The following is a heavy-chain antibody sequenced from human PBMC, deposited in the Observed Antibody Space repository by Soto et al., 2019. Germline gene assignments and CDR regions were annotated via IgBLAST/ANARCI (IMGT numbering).Heavy chain of an antibody. J-gene: IGHJ4*01. CDR2: ISHTGST. Sequence: SETLSLTCAVSGGSISSGGYSWSWIRQQPGKGLEWIGYISHTGSTYYNPSLKSRVTISVDRSKNQFSLKLSSVTAADTAVYYCARGGGFLCYRGQGTPVTVSS. CDR3: ARGGGFLCY. D-gene: IGHD3-10*01. CDR1: GGSISSGGYS. V-gene: IGHV4-30-2*01.